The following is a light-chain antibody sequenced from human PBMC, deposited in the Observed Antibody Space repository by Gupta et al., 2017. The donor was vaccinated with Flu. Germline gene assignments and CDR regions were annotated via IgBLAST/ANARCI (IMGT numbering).Light chain of an antibody. CDR2: AAS. J-gene: IGKJ3*01. V-gene: IGKV1-39*01. CDR1: QSISIY. CDR3: QQRHSTSVT. Sequence: QMTQSPSSLSASVGDRVTITCRASQSISIYLNWYQQKPFKAPKLLIYAASRLKSGVPSRFSGSGSGTDFTLTISRLQPEDFANYYCQQRHSTSVTFGHGTNVDIK.